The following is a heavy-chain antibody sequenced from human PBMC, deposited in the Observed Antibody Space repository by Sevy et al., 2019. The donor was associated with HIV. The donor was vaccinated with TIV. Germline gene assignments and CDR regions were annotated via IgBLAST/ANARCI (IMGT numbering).Heavy chain of an antibody. CDR3: AGDLEFYDNGDYGPAFMPDY. D-gene: IGHD4-17*01. CDR2: IWFDGSNT. V-gene: IGHV3-33*01. CDR1: GFTFSSYG. J-gene: IGHJ4*02. Sequence: GGSLRLSCAASGFTFSSYGMHWVRQAPGKGLEWVALIWFDGSNTYYADSVKGRFTISRDIAKNTLHLQMNSLRGEDTAGYYCAGDLEFYDNGDYGPAFMPDYWGQGTLVTVSS.